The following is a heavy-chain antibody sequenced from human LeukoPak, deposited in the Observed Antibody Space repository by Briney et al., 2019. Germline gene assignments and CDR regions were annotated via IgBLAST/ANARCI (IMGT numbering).Heavy chain of an antibody. CDR1: GFTFSSYG. J-gene: IGHJ4*02. CDR3: EKDGRPYSSGWPYFDY. Sequence: GGSLRLSCAASGFTFSSYGMHWVRQAPGKGLEWVPVIWYDGSNKYYADSVKGRFTISRDNSKNTLYLQMNSLRAEDTAVYYCEKDGRPYSSGWPYFDYWGQGTLVTVSS. CDR2: IWYDGSNK. V-gene: IGHV3-33*06. D-gene: IGHD6-19*01.